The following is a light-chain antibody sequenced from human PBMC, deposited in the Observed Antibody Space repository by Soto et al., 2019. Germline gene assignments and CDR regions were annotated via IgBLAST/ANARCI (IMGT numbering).Light chain of an antibody. CDR2: DAS. CDR1: QSVGTY. Sequence: EIVLTQSPATLSLSPGERATLSCRASQSVGTYLVWYQQKPGQAPRLLIYDASKRAIGIPDRFSGSGSGTDFTLTIGSLEPGDSAVYYGQQRRAGPRVFGVGTRME. J-gene: IGKJ4*01. V-gene: IGKV3-11*01. CDR3: QQRRAGPRV.